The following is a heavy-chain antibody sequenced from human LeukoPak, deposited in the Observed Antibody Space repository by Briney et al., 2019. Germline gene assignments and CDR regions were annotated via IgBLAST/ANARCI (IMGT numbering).Heavy chain of an antibody. J-gene: IGHJ4*02. Sequence: SETLSLTCTVSGGSISSYYWSWIRQPPGKGLEYIGYIYSGSTNYNPSLKSRVAISVDTSKNQFSLKLSSVTAADTAVYYCARAPGDLPFDYWGQGTLVTVSS. CDR3: ARAPGDLPFDY. CDR2: IYSGST. D-gene: IGHD7-27*01. V-gene: IGHV4-59*01. CDR1: GGSISSYY.